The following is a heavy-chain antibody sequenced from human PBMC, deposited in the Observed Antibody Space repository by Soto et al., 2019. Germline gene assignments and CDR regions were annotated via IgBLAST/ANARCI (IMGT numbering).Heavy chain of an antibody. CDR1: GFTFSSYT. J-gene: IGHJ4*02. CDR2: ITSGSDYI. CDR3: TREHVVTIFRRGQRGSFDN. V-gene: IGHV3-21*01. D-gene: IGHD3-9*01. Sequence: GESLKISCAASGFTFSSYTMNWVRQAPGKGLEWVAFITSGSDYIYYADSVKGRFTISRDDANNSLFLQMSSLRAEDTAVYYCTREHVVTIFRRGQRGSFDNWSQGTLVTVSS.